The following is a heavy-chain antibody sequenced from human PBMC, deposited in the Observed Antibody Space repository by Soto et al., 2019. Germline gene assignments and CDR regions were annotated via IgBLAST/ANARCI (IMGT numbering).Heavy chain of an antibody. J-gene: IGHJ4*02. V-gene: IGHV3-23*01. CDR3: AKDNILIRGVDTAMVPYYFDY. CDR1: GFTFSSYA. D-gene: IGHD5-18*01. Sequence: GSLILSCAASGFTFSSYAMSLVRQARGKGLEWVSAISGSGGSTYYADSVKGRFTISRDNSKNTLYLQMNSLRAEDTAVYYCAKDNILIRGVDTAMVPYYFDYWGQGTLVTVSS. CDR2: ISGSGGST.